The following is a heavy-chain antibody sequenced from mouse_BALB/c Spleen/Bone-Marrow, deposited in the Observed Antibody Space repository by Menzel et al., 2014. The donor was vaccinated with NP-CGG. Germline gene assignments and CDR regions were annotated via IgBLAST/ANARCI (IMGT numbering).Heavy chain of an antibody. V-gene: IGHV1-54*03. CDR3: ARRLTGTLYFDY. J-gene: IGHJ2*01. Sequence: QVQLQQPGAELVRPGTSVKVSCKASGYAFTNYLIEWVKQRPGQGLEWIGVINPGSGATNYNENFKGKATLTADKSSSTPYMQLSSLISDDSAVYFCARRLTGTLYFDYWGQGTTLTVSS. CDR1: GYAFTNYL. CDR2: INPGSGAT. D-gene: IGHD4-1*01.